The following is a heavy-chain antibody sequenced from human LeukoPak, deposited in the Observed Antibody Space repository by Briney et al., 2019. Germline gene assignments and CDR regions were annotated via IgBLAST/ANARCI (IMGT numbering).Heavy chain of an antibody. Sequence: ASVKVSCKASGYTFTSYYMHWVRQAPGQGLEWMGIINPSGGSTSYAQKFQGRVTMTRDMSTSTVYMELSSLRSEDTAMYYCARGGLGTYFDYWGQGTLVTVSS. J-gene: IGHJ4*02. V-gene: IGHV1-46*01. CDR2: INPSGGST. CDR3: ARGGLGTYFDY. CDR1: GYTFTSYY. D-gene: IGHD1/OR15-1a*01.